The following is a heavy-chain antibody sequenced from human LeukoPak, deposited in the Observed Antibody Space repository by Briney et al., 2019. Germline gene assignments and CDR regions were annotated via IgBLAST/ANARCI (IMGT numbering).Heavy chain of an antibody. V-gene: IGHV4-59*01. CDR1: GGSMNSYY. Sequence: SETLSLTCNVSGGSMNSYYWSWIRQSPGKGLEWIGNIYYSGSANYNPSLKSRVTISVDTSKNQFSLNPTSVTAADTAVYYCVKHLYSGSYYLGYYYYYYMDVWGKGTTVTVSS. CDR3: VKHLYSGSYYLGYYYYYYMDV. D-gene: IGHD1-26*01. J-gene: IGHJ6*03. CDR2: IYYSGSA.